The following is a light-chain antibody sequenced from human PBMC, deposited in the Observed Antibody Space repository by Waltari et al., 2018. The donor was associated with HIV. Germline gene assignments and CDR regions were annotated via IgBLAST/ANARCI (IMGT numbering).Light chain of an antibody. V-gene: IGLV2-14*01. CDR3: SSLTSGSTRYV. Sequence: SALTHPASVSGSPGQSITLSCTVTSSDAGYYNFVSWNQQERGEAPKLMIYEVNNRPSGISNRFYGSKSGNTASLTISGLQAEDEADYYCSSLTSGSTRYVFGTGTKVTVL. CDR1: SSDAGYYNF. J-gene: IGLJ1*01. CDR2: EVN.